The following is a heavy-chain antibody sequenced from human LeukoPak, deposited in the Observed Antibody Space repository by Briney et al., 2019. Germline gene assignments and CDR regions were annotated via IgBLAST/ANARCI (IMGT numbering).Heavy chain of an antibody. D-gene: IGHD6-13*01. Sequence: PGGTLRLSCAVSGFTFNTYGMSWVRQAPGKGLEWVSGISGGGDRTSYAQSVKGRFTISRDNFKNMLYLQMNSLRAEDTAVYYCAKDWHISSWYGRFDPWGQGTLVTVSS. V-gene: IGHV3-23*01. CDR3: AKDWHISSWYGRFDP. J-gene: IGHJ5*02. CDR1: GFTFNTYG. CDR2: ISGGGDRT.